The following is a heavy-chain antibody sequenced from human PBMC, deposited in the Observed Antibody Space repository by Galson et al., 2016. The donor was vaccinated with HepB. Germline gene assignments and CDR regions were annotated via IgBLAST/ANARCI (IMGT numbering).Heavy chain of an antibody. J-gene: IGHJ4*02. CDR1: GLAFSYHV. Sequence: SLRLSCAGSGLAFSYHVMYWVRQAPGKGLEWVSAIRGSDNVPTYADSVKGRFTIFRDDSKNAVFLQMNSLRADDTAIYYCAKLGVRVATGGVGYWGQGTLVTVSS. V-gene: IGHV3-23*01. D-gene: IGHD3-10*01. CDR3: AKLGVRVATGGVGY. CDR2: IRGSDNVP.